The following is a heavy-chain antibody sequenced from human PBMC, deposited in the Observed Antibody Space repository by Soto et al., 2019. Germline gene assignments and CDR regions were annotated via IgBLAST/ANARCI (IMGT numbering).Heavy chain of an antibody. V-gene: IGHV6-1*01. J-gene: IGHJ4*02. CDR3: ARDPASYYYDSSGYYGIYFDY. CDR1: GDSVSSNSAA. Sequence: SQTLSLTCAISGDSVSSNSAAWNWIRQSPSRGLEWLGRTYYRSKWYNDYAVSVKSRITINPDTSKNQFSLQLNSVTPEDTAVYYCARDPASYYYDSSGYYGIYFDYWGQGTLVTVSS. D-gene: IGHD3-22*01. CDR2: TYYRSKWYN.